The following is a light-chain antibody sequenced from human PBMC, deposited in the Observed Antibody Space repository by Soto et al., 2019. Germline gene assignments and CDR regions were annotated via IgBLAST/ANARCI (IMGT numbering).Light chain of an antibody. Sequence: QSALTQPASVSGSPGQSITISCTGTGGDVGGYNFVSWYQQHPGKAPKLIIYDVNNRPSGVSNRFSGSKSGNTASLTISGLQAEDEAAYYCISYTGTTTLGYVFGTGTKLTVL. CDR1: GGDVGGYNF. CDR3: ISYTGTTTLGYV. V-gene: IGLV2-14*01. CDR2: DVN. J-gene: IGLJ1*01.